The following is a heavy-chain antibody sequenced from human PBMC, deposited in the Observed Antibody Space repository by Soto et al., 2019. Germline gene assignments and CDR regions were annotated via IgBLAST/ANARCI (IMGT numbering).Heavy chain of an antibody. D-gene: IGHD3-22*01. V-gene: IGHV3-30-3*01. J-gene: IGHJ4*02. CDR2: ISNDGSNK. CDR1: EFTFSGYA. Sequence: QVQLVESGGGVVQPGRSLRLSCGDSEFTFSGYAMHWVRQAPGKGLEWVAVISNDGSNKYYADSVKARFTISRDNSKNTLFLQMNSLRADDTAVYYCAREGGRVGVIDYWGQGTLVTVSS. CDR3: AREGGRVGVIDY.